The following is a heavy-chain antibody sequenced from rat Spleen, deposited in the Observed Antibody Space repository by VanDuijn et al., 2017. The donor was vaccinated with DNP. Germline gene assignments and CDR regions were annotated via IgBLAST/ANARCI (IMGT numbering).Heavy chain of an antibody. CDR3: TRDQDYYYDGGYYPTMDA. V-gene: IGHV2-1*01. J-gene: IGHJ4*01. D-gene: IGHD1-12*02. CDR1: GFSLTSNS. Sequence: QVQLKESGPGLVQPSQTLSLTCTVSGFSLTSNSVHWVRQPPGKGLEWVGAIWTGGSTDYNSALKSRLSISRDTSKSQVFLKMNSLQTDDAGTYYCTRDQDYYYDGGYYPTMDAWGQGTSVTVSS. CDR2: IWTGGST.